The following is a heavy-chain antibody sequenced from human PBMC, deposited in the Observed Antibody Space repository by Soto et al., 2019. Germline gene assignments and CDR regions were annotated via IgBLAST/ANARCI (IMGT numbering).Heavy chain of an antibody. CDR1: GYSISSGYY. Sequence: SETLSLTCGVSGYSISSGYYWGWIRQSPGKGLEWIGSIHHGGSALYNPSLKGRVAISVNTSKNQLSLNLSSVTAADTAAYYCARGWTEVATAYWGQGTLVTVSS. CDR2: IHHGGSA. D-gene: IGHD2-21*02. J-gene: IGHJ4*02. V-gene: IGHV4-38-2*01. CDR3: ARGWTEVATAY.